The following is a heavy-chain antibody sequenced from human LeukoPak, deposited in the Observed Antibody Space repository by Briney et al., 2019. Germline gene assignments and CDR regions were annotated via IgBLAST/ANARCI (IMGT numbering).Heavy chain of an antibody. CDR3: ARDWDDILTGDY. CDR2: ISAHNGNT. CDR1: GYTFTSYG. V-gene: IGHV1-18*01. Sequence: ASVKVSCKASGYTFTSYGISWVRQAPGQGLEWMGWISAHNGNTNYAQKLQGRVTMTTDTSTSTAYMELRSLRSDDTAVYYCARDWDDILTGDYWGQGTLVTVSS. D-gene: IGHD3-9*01. J-gene: IGHJ4*02.